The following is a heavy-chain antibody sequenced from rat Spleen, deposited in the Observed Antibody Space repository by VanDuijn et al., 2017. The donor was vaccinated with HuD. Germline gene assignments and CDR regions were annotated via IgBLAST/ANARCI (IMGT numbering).Heavy chain of an antibody. CDR3: IREGHTMGITTYWFAY. J-gene: IGHJ3*01. CDR1: GFSLTNYG. D-gene: IGHD1-9*01. V-gene: IGHV2-15*01. Sequence: QVQLKESGPGLVQPSQTLSLTCTVSGFSLTNYGVSWVRQPPGKGLEWIGAIWSGGSTDYSSALKSRLSISRDTSKSQVLLKMDSLQTEDTAIYFCIREGHTMGITTYWFAYWGQGTLVTVSS. CDR2: IWSGGST.